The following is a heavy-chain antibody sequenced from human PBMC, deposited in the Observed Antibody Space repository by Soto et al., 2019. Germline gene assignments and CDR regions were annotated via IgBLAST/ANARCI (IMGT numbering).Heavy chain of an antibody. J-gene: IGHJ6*02. V-gene: IGHV5-10-1*01. CDR3: ARRYVGAVYGMDV. CDR2: IAPSDSYT. CDR1: GSSFAGYW. Sequence: NPGESLKISCKGSGSSFAGYWITWVRQKPGQGLEWMGRIAPSDSYTNYSPSFQGHVTIPADKSISTAYLQWSSLKASDTAMYYCARRYVGAVYGMDVWGQGTTVTVSS. D-gene: IGHD1-20*01.